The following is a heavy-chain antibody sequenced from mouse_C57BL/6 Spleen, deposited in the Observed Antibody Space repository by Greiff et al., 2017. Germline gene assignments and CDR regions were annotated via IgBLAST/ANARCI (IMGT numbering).Heavy chain of an antibody. CDR2: INPNNGGT. D-gene: IGHD1-1*01. CDR1: GYTFTDYN. J-gene: IGHJ3*01. V-gene: IGHV1-18*01. Sequence: EVKLMESGPELVKPGASVKIPCKASGYTFTDYNMDWVKQSHGKSLEWIGDINPNNGGTIYNQKFKGKATLTVDKSSSTAYMELRSLTSEDTAVYYCARRDYYGSPWFAYWGQGTLVTVSA. CDR3: ARRDYYGSPWFAY.